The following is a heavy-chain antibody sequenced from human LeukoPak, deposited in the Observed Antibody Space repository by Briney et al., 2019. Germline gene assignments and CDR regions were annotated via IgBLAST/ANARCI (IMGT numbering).Heavy chain of an antibody. D-gene: IGHD6-19*01. V-gene: IGHV3-9*01. CDR3: YSSGWDLSY. J-gene: IGHJ4*02. CDR1: GFTFDDYA. CDR2: ISWNSGSI. Sequence: GGSLRLSCAASGFTFDDYAMHWVRQAPGKGLEWVSGISWNSGSIGYADSVKGRFTISRDNAKNSLYLQMNSLRAEDTALYYCYSSGWDLSYWGQGTLVTVSS.